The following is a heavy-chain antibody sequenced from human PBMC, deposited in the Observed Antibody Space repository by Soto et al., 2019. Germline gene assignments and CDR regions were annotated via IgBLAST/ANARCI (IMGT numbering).Heavy chain of an antibody. J-gene: IGHJ4*02. CDR1: GDSISSSSFY. D-gene: IGHD1-26*01. V-gene: IGHV4-39*01. Sequence: ETVSLTCTVSGDSISSSSFYWGLSLHPPGKGLEWIGHIFHTGATYQNPTLKSRLRMSVDTSKNQFSLNLSSVTATDTAVYYCARRRIVPTTNFDYWGQGTLVTVSS. CDR3: ARRRIVPTTNFDY. CDR2: IFHTGAT.